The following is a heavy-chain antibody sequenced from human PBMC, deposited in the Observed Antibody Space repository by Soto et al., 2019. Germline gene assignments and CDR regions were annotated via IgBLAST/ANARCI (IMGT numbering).Heavy chain of an antibody. CDR2: VSGSGGST. Sequence: GRSLRLACAASGFTFSSYAMSWVRQAPGKGLEWVSAVSGSGGSTYYADSVKGRFTISRDNSKNTLYLQMNSLRAEDTAVYYCAKDLVTMVRGVIIYYGMDVWGQGTTLTVSS. J-gene: IGHJ6*02. CDR1: GFTFSSYA. CDR3: AKDLVTMVRGVIIYYGMDV. V-gene: IGHV3-23*01. D-gene: IGHD3-10*01.